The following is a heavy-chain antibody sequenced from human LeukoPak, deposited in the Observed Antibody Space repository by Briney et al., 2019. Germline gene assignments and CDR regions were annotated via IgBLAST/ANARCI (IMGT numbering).Heavy chain of an antibody. D-gene: IGHD6-13*01. Sequence: PGGSLRLSCAASGFTFSTNWMTWVRQAPGKGLEWVANINEDGGGRYYVDSVKGRFTISRDNAKNSVHLQMNSLRAEDTAVYYCARSGSKNSSSWYDAFDIWGQGTMVTVSS. V-gene: IGHV3-7*01. CDR1: GFTFSTNW. CDR3: ARSGSKNSSSWYDAFDI. CDR2: INEDGGGR. J-gene: IGHJ3*02.